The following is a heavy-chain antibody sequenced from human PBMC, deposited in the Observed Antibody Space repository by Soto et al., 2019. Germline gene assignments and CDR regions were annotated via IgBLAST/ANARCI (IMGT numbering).Heavy chain of an antibody. CDR2: ISAYNGNT. D-gene: IGHD6-13*01. CDR1: GYTFTNYA. J-gene: IGHJ4*02. V-gene: IGHV1-18*01. CDR3: ARDLAAAGPFDC. Sequence: QVQLVQSGAEVKKPGASVKVSCKASGYTFTNYAFSWVRQAPGQGLEWMGWISAYNGNTNYPQKLPGRVTMTTDTSTSTAYMELRSLRSDDTAVYYCARDLAAAGPFDCWGQGTLVTVS.